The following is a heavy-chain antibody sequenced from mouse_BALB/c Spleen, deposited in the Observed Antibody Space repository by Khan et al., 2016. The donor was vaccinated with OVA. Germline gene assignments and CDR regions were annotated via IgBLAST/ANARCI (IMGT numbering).Heavy chain of an antibody. CDR3: ARDGNCYFDV. CDR2: IRNSGNT. J-gene: IGHJ1*01. D-gene: IGHD2-1*01. Sequence: VQLQQSGPGLVKPSQSLALTCTVSGSSIPSDYAWNWIRQFPGSKLEWMGYIRNSGNTSYNQSLKSRITITRDKSKNQFFMQVNSVTTEDTATYYCARDGNCYFDVWGAGTTVTVSS. V-gene: IGHV3-2*02. CDR1: GSSIPSDYA.